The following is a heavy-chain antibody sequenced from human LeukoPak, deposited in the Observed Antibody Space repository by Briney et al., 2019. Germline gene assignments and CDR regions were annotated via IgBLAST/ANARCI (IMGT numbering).Heavy chain of an antibody. V-gene: IGHV3-23*01. CDR3: AKNSGSSYDYYFDS. J-gene: IGHJ4*02. CDR1: GITFGSYA. D-gene: IGHD1-26*01. CDR2: ISDSGDNI. Sequence: GGSLRLSCAASGITFGSYAMSWVRQAPGKGLEWVSVISDSGDNIYYADSAKGRFTISRDNSKNTLYLQMDSLRAEDTAVYYCAKNSGSSYDYYFDSWGQGTLVTVSS.